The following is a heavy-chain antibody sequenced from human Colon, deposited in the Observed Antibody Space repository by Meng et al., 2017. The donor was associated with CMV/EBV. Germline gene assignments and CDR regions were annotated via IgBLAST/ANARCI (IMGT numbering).Heavy chain of an antibody. CDR3: ARTNYFDTTGYYSDDY. CDR2: ISNSGYTV. J-gene: IGHJ4*02. Sequence: GGSLRLSCAASGFTFSGYAMNWVRQAPGKGLEWLSYISNSGYTVYYADSVKGRFTISRDNAKSTLYLEMNHLRADDTAVYYCARTNYFDTTGYYSDDYWGQGTLVTVSS. V-gene: IGHV3-48*03. CDR1: GFTFSGYA. D-gene: IGHD3-9*01.